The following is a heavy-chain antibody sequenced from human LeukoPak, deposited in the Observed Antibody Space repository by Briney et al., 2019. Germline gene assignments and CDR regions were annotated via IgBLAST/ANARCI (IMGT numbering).Heavy chain of an antibody. CDR3: AKRGVVIRVILVGFHKEAYYFDS. J-gene: IGHJ4*02. CDR2: ISDSGGRT. V-gene: IGHV3-23*01. D-gene: IGHD3-22*01. CDR1: GITLSNYG. Sequence: PGGSLRLSRAVSGITLSNYGMSWVRQAPGKGLEWVAGISDSGGRTNYADSVKGRFTISRDNPKNTLYLQMNSLRAEDTAVDFCAKRGVVIRVILVGFHKEAYYFDSWGQGALVTVSS.